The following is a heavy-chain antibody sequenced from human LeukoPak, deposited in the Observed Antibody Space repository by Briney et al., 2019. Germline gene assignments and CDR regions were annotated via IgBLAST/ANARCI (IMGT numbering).Heavy chain of an antibody. D-gene: IGHD6-6*01. CDR1: GGSFSGYY. V-gene: IGHV4-34*01. J-gene: IGHJ3*02. CDR2: IYYSGST. CDR3: ARDRSIAAPDAFDI. Sequence: SETLSLTCAVYGGSFSGYYWSWIRQPPGKGLEWIGSIYYSGSTYYNLSLKSRVTISVDTSKNQFSLKLSSVTAADTAAYYCARDRSIAAPDAFDIWGQGTMVTVSS.